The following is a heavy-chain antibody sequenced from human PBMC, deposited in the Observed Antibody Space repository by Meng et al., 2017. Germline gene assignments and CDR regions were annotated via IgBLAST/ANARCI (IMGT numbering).Heavy chain of an antibody. V-gene: IGHV1-2*06. CDR2: INPKSGDT. Sequence: GQRVQSGADVKKPGASVKVSCKPSGYNFPDYYIHWVRRAPGQGLEWMGRINPKSGDTHYAQKFQARVTMTGDTSISTAYMELSGLRSDDTAMYYCARDEDISAAGKLFGDYWGQGTLVTVSS. D-gene: IGHD6-25*01. J-gene: IGHJ4*02. CDR1: GYNFPDYY. CDR3: ARDEDISAAGKLFGDY.